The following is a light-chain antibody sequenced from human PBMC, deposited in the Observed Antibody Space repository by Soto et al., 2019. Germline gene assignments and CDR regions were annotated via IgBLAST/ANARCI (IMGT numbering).Light chain of an antibody. CDR2: EVT. J-gene: IGLJ1*01. CDR1: SGDVGGYNL. V-gene: IGLV2-23*02. CDR3: CSYAGNSEV. Sequence: QSVLTQPASVSGSPGQSITTPCTGTSGDVGGYNLVSWYQQHPGKAPKLMIYEVTERPSGVSNRFSGSKSGNTASLTISGLQPDDEADYYCCSYAGNSEVFGTGTKVTVL.